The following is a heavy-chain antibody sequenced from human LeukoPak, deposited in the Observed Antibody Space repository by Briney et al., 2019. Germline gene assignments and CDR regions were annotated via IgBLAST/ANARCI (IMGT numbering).Heavy chain of an antibody. J-gene: IGHJ4*02. Sequence: PGGSLRLSCAASGFTFSSYWMHWVRQAPGKGLVWVSRINSDGSSTSYADSVKGRFTISRDNAKNTLYLQMNSLRAEDTAVYFCAKDILSWSSGYPENVGFDYWGQGTRVTVSS. CDR3: AKDILSWSSGYPENVGFDY. CDR2: INSDGSST. V-gene: IGHV3-74*01. D-gene: IGHD3-22*01. CDR1: GFTFSSYW.